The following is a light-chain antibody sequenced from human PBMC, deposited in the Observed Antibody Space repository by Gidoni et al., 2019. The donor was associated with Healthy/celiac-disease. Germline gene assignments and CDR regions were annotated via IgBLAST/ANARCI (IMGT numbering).Light chain of an antibody. J-gene: IGKJ5*01. V-gene: IGKV3-11*01. CDR1: QSVSSY. CDR2: DAS. Sequence: EIVLTQSPATLSFSPGERATLSCRASQSVSSYFAWYQQKPGQAPRLLIDDASNRATGIPARFSGSGSGTDFALTISSLEPEDFAVYYCQQRSNWPPITFGQGTRLEIK. CDR3: QQRSNWPPIT.